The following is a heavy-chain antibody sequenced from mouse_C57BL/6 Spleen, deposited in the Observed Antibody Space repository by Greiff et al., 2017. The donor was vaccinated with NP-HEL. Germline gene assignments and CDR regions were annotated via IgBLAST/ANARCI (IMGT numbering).Heavy chain of an antibody. CDR3: ARESVSYYGSSYGAMDY. CDR1: GYAFSSSW. V-gene: IGHV1-82*01. D-gene: IGHD1-1*01. Sequence: VQLVESGPELVKPGASVKISCKASGYAFSSSWMNWVKQRPGKGLEWIGRIYPGDGDTNYNGKFKGKATLTADKSSSTAYMQLSSLTSEDSAVYFCARESVSYYGSSYGAMDYWGQGTSVTVSS. J-gene: IGHJ4*01. CDR2: IYPGDGDT.